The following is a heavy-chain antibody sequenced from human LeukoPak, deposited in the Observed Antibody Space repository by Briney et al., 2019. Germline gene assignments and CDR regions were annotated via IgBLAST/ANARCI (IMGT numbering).Heavy chain of an antibody. CDR2: ISTSGDTT. CDR3: ARGSPLSYYFDY. J-gene: IGHJ4*02. CDR1: GFTFSTYA. Sequence: GESLRLSCAASGFTFSTYAMHRVRQALAKGLEWVSIISTSGDTTYYAGSVKGRFTISRDNSKNTLFLQMNSLRAEDTAVYYCARGSPLSYYFDYWGQGTLVTVSS. V-gene: IGHV3-23*01. D-gene: IGHD2/OR15-2a*01.